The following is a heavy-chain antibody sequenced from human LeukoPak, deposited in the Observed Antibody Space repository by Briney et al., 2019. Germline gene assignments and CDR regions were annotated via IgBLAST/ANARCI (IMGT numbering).Heavy chain of an antibody. D-gene: IGHD2-21*02. CDR1: GFTFSSYA. V-gene: IGHV3-23*01. Sequence: GGSLRLSCAASGFTFSSYAMSWVRQAPGKGLEWVSAISGSGGSTYYADSVKGRFTISRDNSKYTLYLQMNSLRAEDTAVYYCAKDLFPVVVTASPAEYFQHWGQGTLVTVSS. J-gene: IGHJ1*01. CDR3: AKDLFPVVVTASPAEYFQH. CDR2: ISGSGGST.